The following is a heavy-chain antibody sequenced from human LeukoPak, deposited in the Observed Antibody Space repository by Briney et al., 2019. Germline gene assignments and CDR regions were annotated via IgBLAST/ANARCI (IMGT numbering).Heavy chain of an antibody. CDR3: ARSSYGDYEGGSLYYNWFDP. CDR2: INTNTGNP. D-gene: IGHD4-17*01. CDR1: GYTFTTYA. V-gene: IGHV7-4-1*02. Sequence: ASVKVSCKASGYTFTTYAMNWVRQAPGQGLEWMGWINTNTGNPTYAQGFTGRFVFSLDTSVSTAYLQISSLKAEDTAVYYCARSSYGDYEGGSLYYNWFDPWGQGTLVTVSS. J-gene: IGHJ5*02.